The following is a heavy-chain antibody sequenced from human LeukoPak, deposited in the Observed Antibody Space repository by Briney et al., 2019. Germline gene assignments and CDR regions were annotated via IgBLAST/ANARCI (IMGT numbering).Heavy chain of an antibody. D-gene: IGHD6-13*01. CDR3: ARDGGYSTNFDY. J-gene: IGHJ4*02. Sequence: GRSLRLSCAASGFTFSSYAMHWVRQAPGKGLEWVANIKQDGSEKYYVDSVKGRFTISRDNAKNSLYLQMNSLRGEDTALYYCARDGGYSTNFDYWGQGTLVTVSS. CDR1: GFTFSSYA. CDR2: IKQDGSEK. V-gene: IGHV3-7*01.